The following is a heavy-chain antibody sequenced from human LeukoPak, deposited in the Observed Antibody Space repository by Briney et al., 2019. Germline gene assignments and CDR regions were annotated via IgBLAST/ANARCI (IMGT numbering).Heavy chain of an antibody. J-gene: IGHJ4*02. D-gene: IGHD6-6*01. CDR3: ARVGGAARHTQRKMYYFDY. Sequence: SETLSLTCVVYGGSFSGYYWSWIRQPPGKGLEWMGEINHSGSTNYNASLESRVSISVDTSKNQFFLNLNSVTAADTAVYYCARVGGAARHTQRKMYYFDYWGQGTLVTVSS. CDR1: GGSFSGYY. CDR2: INHSGST. V-gene: IGHV4-34*01.